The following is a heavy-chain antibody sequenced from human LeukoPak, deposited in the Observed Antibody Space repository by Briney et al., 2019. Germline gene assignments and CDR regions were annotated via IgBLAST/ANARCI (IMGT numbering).Heavy chain of an antibody. D-gene: IGHD4-23*01. CDR2: ISSSGSTI. CDR3: ARDGDTVLTRGYYYYMDV. J-gene: IGHJ6*03. CDR1: GFTFSSYE. Sequence: GGSLRLSCAASGFTFSSYEMNWVRQAPGKGLEWVSYISSSGSTIYYADSVKGRFTISRDNAKNSLYLQMNSLRAEDTAVYYCARDGDTVLTRGYYYYMDVWGKGTTVTVSS. V-gene: IGHV3-48*03.